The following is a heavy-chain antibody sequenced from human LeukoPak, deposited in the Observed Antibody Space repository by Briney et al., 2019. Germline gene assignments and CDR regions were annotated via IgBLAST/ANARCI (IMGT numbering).Heavy chain of an antibody. CDR2: INHSGST. J-gene: IGHJ4*02. Sequence: SETLSLTCAVYGGSFSGYYWSWIRQPPGKGLEWIGEINHSGSTNYNPSLKSRVTISVDTSKNQFSLKLSSVTAADTAVYYCARWYSGSYRIDYWGQGILVTVSS. V-gene: IGHV4-34*01. D-gene: IGHD1-26*01. CDR3: ARWYSGSYRIDY. CDR1: GGSFSGYY.